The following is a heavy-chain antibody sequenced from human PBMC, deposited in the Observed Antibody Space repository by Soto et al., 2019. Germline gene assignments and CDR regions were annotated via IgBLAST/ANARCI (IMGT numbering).Heavy chain of an antibody. J-gene: IGHJ5*02. CDR1: GGSISSGGYS. V-gene: IGHV4-30-2*06. CDR2: IYHSGGT. Sequence: SETLSLTCAVSGGSISSGGYSWNWIRQLPGKGLEWIGYIYHSGGTLYNPSLKSRVTISVDKSRSQFSLTLTSVTAADTAVYYCARDSLTGNWFDPWGQGTLVTVS. CDR3: ARDSLTGNWFDP. D-gene: IGHD2-8*02.